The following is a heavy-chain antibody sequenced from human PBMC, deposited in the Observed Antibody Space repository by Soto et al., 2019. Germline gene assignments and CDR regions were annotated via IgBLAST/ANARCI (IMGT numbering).Heavy chain of an antibody. D-gene: IGHD6-13*01. CDR3: ARIASAGRGWDV. CDR1: GFTFSSYW. V-gene: IGHV3-7*01. J-gene: IGHJ6*02. CDR2: IKQDGSEK. Sequence: EVQLVESGGGVVQPGGSLRLSCAASGFTFSSYWMSWVRQAPVKGLEWVGNIKQDGSEKNYVDFVEGRFTISRDNAENSLYLQMNSLRAEDTAVYYCARIASAGRGWDVWGQGTTVVVSS.